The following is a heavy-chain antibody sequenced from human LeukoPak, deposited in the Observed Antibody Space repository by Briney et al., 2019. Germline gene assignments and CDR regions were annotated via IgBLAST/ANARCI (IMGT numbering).Heavy chain of an antibody. D-gene: IGHD1-1*01. Sequence: SETLSLTCTVSGDSISSYYWSWIRQPPGKGLEWIGYIYASGSTNYNPSLKSRVTISLDTSKNQFSLKLRSVTAADTALYYCARGNPVATTGTKGGWFDPWGQGTLVTVSS. V-gene: IGHV4-59*01. J-gene: IGHJ5*02. CDR2: IYASGST. CDR1: GDSISSYY. CDR3: ARGNPVATTGTKGGWFDP.